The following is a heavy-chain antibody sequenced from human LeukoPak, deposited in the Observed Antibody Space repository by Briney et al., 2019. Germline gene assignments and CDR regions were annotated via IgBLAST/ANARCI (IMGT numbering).Heavy chain of an antibody. CDR1: GFTFSDYY. D-gene: IGHD3-22*01. CDR3: ARETIYDSSRYYYYGMDV. CDR2: ISSSGSTI. Sequence: PGGSLRLSCAASGFTFSDYYMSWIRQAPGKGLEWVSYISSSGSTIYYADSVKGRFTISRDNAKNSLYLQMNSLRAEDTAVYYCARETIYDSSRYYYYGMDVWGQGTTVTVSS. J-gene: IGHJ6*02. V-gene: IGHV3-11*01.